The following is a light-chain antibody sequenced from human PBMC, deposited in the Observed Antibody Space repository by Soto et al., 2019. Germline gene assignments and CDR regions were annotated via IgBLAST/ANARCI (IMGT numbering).Light chain of an antibody. CDR3: QQRRDWPLT. V-gene: IGKV3-11*01. J-gene: IGKJ4*01. CDR2: DAS. CDR1: QSVNSY. Sequence: PGERATLSCRTSQSVNSYLAWFQQKPGQPPTLLIYDASNRATGIPARFSGSGSGTDFTLTISSLEPEDFAVYYCQQRRDWPLTFGGGTKVEIK.